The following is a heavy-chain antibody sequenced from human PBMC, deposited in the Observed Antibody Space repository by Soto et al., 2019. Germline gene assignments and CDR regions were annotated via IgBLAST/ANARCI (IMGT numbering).Heavy chain of an antibody. J-gene: IGHJ4*02. CDR3: ERDALRVGIDY. Sequence: SETLSLTCTVSGGSISSYYWSWIRQPPGKGLEWIGYIYYSGSTNYNPSLKSRVTISVDTSKNQFSLKLSSVTAADTAVYYCERDALRVGIDYWGQGTLVTVSS. CDR2: IYYSGST. CDR1: GGSISSYY. V-gene: IGHV4-59*01.